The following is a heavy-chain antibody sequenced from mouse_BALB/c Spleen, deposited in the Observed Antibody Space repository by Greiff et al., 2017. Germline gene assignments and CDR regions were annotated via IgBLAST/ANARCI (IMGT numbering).Heavy chain of an antibody. CDR2: IRNKANGYTT. CDR3: ARGWYYFDY. J-gene: IGHJ2*01. D-gene: IGHD2-3*01. Sequence: EVKLQESGGGLVQPGGSLRLSCATSGFTFTDYYMSWVRQPPGKALEWLGFIRNKANGYTTEYSASVKGRFTISRDNSQSILYLQMNTLRAEDSATYYCARGWYYFDYWGQGTTLTVSS. CDR1: GFTFTDYY. V-gene: IGHV7-3*02.